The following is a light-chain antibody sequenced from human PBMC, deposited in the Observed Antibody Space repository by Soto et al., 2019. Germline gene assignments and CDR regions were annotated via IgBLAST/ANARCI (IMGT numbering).Light chain of an antibody. V-gene: IGKV1-27*01. CDR1: QGISTS. J-gene: IGKJ4*01. Sequence: DIQMTQSPSSLSASVGDRVTITCRASQGISTSLAWYQQNAGKSPKLLIYAASNLQSGVPSRFSGSGSGTDFSLTISSLQPEDVATYYCQTYNSARVTFGGGTKVEIK. CDR2: AAS. CDR3: QTYNSARVT.